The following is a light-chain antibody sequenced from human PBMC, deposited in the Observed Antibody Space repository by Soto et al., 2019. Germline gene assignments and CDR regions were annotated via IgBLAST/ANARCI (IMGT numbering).Light chain of an antibody. CDR1: QSVSSSY. CDR2: GAS. V-gene: IGKV3D-20*02. CDR3: QQRSNWPPSLT. Sequence: EIVLTQFPGTLSLSPGERATLSCRASQSVSSSYLVWYQQKPGQAPRLLIYGASKRATGIPARFSGSGSGTDFTLTISSLEPEDFAVYYCQQRSNWPPSLTFGGGTTVEIK. J-gene: IGKJ4*01.